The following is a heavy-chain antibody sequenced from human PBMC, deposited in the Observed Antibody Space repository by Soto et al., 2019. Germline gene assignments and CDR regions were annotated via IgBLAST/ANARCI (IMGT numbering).Heavy chain of an antibody. CDR3: ARGPYGDKTGPRFDY. V-gene: IGHV4-30-2*01. CDR1: GGSISSGGYS. Sequence: SETLSLTCAVSGGSISSGGYSWSWIRQPPGKGLEWIGYIYHSGSTYHNPSLKSRVTISVDRSKNQFSLKLSSVTAADTAVYYCARGPYGDKTGPRFDYWGQGTLVTVSS. D-gene: IGHD4-17*01. J-gene: IGHJ4*02. CDR2: IYHSGST.